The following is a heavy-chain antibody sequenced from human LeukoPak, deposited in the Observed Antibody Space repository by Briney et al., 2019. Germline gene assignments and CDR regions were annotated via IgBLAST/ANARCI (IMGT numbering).Heavy chain of an antibody. D-gene: IGHD3-16*02. Sequence: GASVKVSCTASGYTFTSYGISWVRQAPGQGLEWMGSISPYTGNTKYAERLQGRVIMTTDTSTRTAYMELRSLKSDDTAVFYCARDQYDHVWGSYRPYIDYWGQGTLVSVSS. J-gene: IGHJ4*02. V-gene: IGHV1-18*04. CDR3: ARDQYDHVWGSYRPYIDY. CDR2: ISPYTGNT. CDR1: GYTFTSYG.